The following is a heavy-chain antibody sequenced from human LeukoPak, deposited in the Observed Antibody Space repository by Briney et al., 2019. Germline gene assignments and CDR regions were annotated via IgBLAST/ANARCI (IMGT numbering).Heavy chain of an antibody. CDR1: GGTFSSYA. CDR2: IIPILGIA. Sequence: SVKVSCKASGGTFSSYAISWVRQAPGQGLEWMGRIIPILGIANYAQKFQGRVTITADKSTSTAYMELSSLRSEDTAVYYCATLPEGLIAAAAFFDYWGQGTLVTVSS. D-gene: IGHD6-13*01. CDR3: ATLPEGLIAAAAFFDY. V-gene: IGHV1-69*04. J-gene: IGHJ4*02.